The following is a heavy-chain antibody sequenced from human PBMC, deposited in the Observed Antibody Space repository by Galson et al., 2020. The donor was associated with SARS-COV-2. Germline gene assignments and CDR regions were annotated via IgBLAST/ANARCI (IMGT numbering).Heavy chain of an antibody. Sequence: ASVKVSCKDSGYTLTELSMHWVRQAPGKGLEWMGGFDPEDGETIYAQKFQRRVTMTEDTSTDTAYMELSSLRSEDTAVYYLATTSPTGKPNWFDPWGQGTLVTVSS. CDR3: ATTSPTGKPNWFDP. CDR1: GYTLTELS. CDR2: FDPEDGET. J-gene: IGHJ5*02. D-gene: IGHD3-10*01. V-gene: IGHV1-24*01.